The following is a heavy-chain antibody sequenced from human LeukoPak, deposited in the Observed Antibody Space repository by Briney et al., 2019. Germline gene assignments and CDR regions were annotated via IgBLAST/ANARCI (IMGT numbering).Heavy chain of an antibody. CDR3: AKDLNVVVPAAIGYYFDY. CDR2: ISGSGGST. J-gene: IGHJ4*02. CDR1: GFTFSSYA. V-gene: IGHV3-23*01. D-gene: IGHD2-2*01. Sequence: GGSLRLSCAASGFTFSSYAMSWVRQAPGKGLEWVSAISGSGGSTCYADSVKGRFTISRDNSKNTLYLQMNSLRAEDTAVYYCAKDLNVVVPAAIGYYFDYWGQGTLVTVSS.